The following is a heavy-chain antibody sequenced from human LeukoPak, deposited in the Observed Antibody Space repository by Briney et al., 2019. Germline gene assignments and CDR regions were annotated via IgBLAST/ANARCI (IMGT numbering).Heavy chain of an antibody. J-gene: IGHJ4*02. CDR3: ARGIWFGESPPYY. CDR2: IYYSGNT. Sequence: SETLSLTCTVSGDSITSSSFHWGWVRQPPGKGLEWIGTIYYSGNTYYNPSLKSRVTISVDTSKNQFSLKLSSVTAADTAVYYCARGIWFGESPPYYWGQGTLVTVSS. V-gene: IGHV4-39*07. D-gene: IGHD3-10*01. CDR1: GDSITSSSFH.